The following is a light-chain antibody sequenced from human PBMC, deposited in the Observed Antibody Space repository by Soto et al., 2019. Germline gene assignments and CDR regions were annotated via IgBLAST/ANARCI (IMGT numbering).Light chain of an antibody. J-gene: IGKJ2*01. CDR3: QQSNSCPYT. CDR2: GGS. Sequence: DIVMTQSPATLSVSPGERATLSCRASQSVSSNLAWSQQKPGQGPRLLFYGGSSRATGIPARIIGSGSGTDFTLTIISLQSEDFSVYYCQQSNSCPYTFGQGTKLEIK. CDR1: QSVSSN. V-gene: IGKV3-15*01.